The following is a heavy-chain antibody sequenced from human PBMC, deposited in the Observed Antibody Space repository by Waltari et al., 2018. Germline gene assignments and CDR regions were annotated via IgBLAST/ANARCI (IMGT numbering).Heavy chain of an antibody. D-gene: IGHD5-12*01. Sequence: QVQLQESGPGLVKPSETLPLTCTVSGGSISSNYWSWTRQAPGKGLEWIGYIYYSRSTNYNPSLKIRVTISVDTSKIQFSLKLSSVTAADAAVYYCARAQGGDGYNYNFDYWGQGTLVTVSS. CDR3: ARAQGGDGYNYNFDY. CDR2: IYYSRST. J-gene: IGHJ4*02. V-gene: IGHV4-59*01. CDR1: GGSISSNY.